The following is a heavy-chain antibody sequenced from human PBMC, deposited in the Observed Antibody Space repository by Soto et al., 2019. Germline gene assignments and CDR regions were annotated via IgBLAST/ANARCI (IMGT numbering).Heavy chain of an antibody. CDR2: IWYDGSNK. D-gene: IGHD1-26*01. J-gene: IGHJ3*01. V-gene: IGHV3-33*03. CDR3: ARTQYTGSYFDACDV. CDR1: GFSFSSYG. Sequence: QAGGSLRLSCAASGFSFSSYGMHWVRQAPGKGLDWVAVIWYDGSNKYYAESVKGRFTISRDNSKNTLYVQMNSLTVEDTAVYYCARTQYTGSYFDACDVWGQGTMVTVSS.